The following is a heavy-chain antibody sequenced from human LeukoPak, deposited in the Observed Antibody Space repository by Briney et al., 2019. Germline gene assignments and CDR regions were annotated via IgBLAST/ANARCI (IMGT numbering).Heavy chain of an antibody. CDR2: INHSGST. D-gene: IGHD2-2*01. CDR3: ARDGCSSTGCSNYFDY. V-gene: IGHV4-34*01. CDR1: GGSFSGYY. J-gene: IGHJ4*02. Sequence: SETLSLTCAVYGGSFSGYYWSWIRQPPGKGLEWIGEINHSGSTNYNPSLKSRVTISVDTSKNQFSLKLSSVTAADTAVYYCARDGCSSTGCSNYFDYWGQGTLVTVSS.